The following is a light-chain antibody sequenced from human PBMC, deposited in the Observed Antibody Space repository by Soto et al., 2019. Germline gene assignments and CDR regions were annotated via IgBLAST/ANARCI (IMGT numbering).Light chain of an antibody. V-gene: IGKV1-33*01. J-gene: IGKJ1*01. CDR3: QQYDNLPWT. CDR2: DAS. CDR1: QDISNY. Sequence: DIQMTQSPSSLSASVGDRVTITCQASQDISNYLNWYPQKPGKAPKLLIYDASNLETGVPSRFSGSGSGTDFTFTISSLQPEDIATYYCQQYDNLPWTFGQGTKVEIK.